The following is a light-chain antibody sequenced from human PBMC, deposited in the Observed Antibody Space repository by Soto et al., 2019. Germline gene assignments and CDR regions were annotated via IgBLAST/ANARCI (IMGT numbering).Light chain of an antibody. J-gene: IGKJ4*01. CDR3: QQRSNWPPVP. CDR2: DAS. Sequence: EIVLTQSPATLSLSPGERATLSCRASQSVSSYLAWYQQKPGQAPRLLIYDASNRATGIPARFSGSGSGTDFTLTISSLEPEDFSFYYCQQRSNWPPVPFGGGPKSDIK. V-gene: IGKV3-11*01. CDR1: QSVSSY.